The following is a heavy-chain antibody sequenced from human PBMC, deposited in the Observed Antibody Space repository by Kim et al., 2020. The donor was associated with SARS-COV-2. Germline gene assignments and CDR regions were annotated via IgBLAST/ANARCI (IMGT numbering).Heavy chain of an antibody. CDR1: GGTFSSYA. V-gene: IGHV1-69*13. CDR2: IIPIFGTA. J-gene: IGHJ6*02. CDR3: ARDSFPGGKKKFYYYYGMDV. D-gene: IGHD2-15*01. Sequence: SVKVSCKASGGTFSSYAISWVRQAPGQGLEWMGGIIPIFGTANYAQKFQGRVTITADESTSTAYMELSSLRSEDTAVYYCARDSFPGGKKKFYYYYGMDVWGQGTTDTVSS.